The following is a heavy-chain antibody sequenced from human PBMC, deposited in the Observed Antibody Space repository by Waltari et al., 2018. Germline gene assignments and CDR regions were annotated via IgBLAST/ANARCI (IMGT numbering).Heavy chain of an antibody. J-gene: IGHJ3*02. CDR2: INPNSGGT. CDR1: GYTFTGYY. V-gene: IGHV1-2*06. D-gene: IGHD1-20*01. CDR3: ASSKTNWSGAFDI. Sequence: QVQLVQSGAEVKKPGASVKVSCKASGYTFTGYYMHWVRQAPGQGLEWMGRINPNSGGTNYAQKVQGRVTMTRDTSISTAYMELSRLRSDDTAVYYCASSKTNWSGAFDIWGQGTMVTVSS.